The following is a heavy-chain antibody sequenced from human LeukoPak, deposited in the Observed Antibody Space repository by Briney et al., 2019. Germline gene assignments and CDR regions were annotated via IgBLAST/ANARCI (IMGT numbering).Heavy chain of an antibody. CDR1: GFTFSNYW. J-gene: IGHJ4*02. D-gene: IGHD3-10*01. Sequence: GGSLRLSCAASGFTFSNYWMNWVRQTPGKGLEWVANMKQEGSEKYCVDCVKGRLTISRDNAKNSLYLQMNSLRAEDTAVYYCARGPNYGSRSDYFDYWGQGTLVTVSS. V-gene: IGHV3-7*03. CDR3: ARGPNYGSRSDYFDY. CDR2: MKQEGSEK.